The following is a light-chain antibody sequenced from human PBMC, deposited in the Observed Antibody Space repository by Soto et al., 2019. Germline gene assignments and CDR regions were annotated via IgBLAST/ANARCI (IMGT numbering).Light chain of an antibody. Sequence: IVLTHSPATLSLSPGERATLSFRASQSVNNYLAWYQQKPGQAPRLLIYGASTRATGIPDRFSGSGSGTDFTLTISRMEPEDFAVYCCQQYGSSPRKFGKGTKVDIK. CDR3: QQYGSSPRK. V-gene: IGKV3-20*01. CDR1: QSVNNY. CDR2: GAS. J-gene: IGKJ1*01.